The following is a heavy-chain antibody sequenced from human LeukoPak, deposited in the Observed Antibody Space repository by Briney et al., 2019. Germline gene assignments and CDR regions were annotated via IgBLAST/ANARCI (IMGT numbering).Heavy chain of an antibody. CDR2: VFYTGST. V-gene: IGHV4-39*07. J-gene: IGHJ4*02. D-gene: IGHD3-10*01. Sequence: SETLSLTCTVSGASINDNNYHWGWIRQPPGKGLEWIGSVFYTGSTYYNPSLKSRVTISIDTSKNQFSLNLTFVTAADTAVYYCARDSPMVVPFDYWGQGTLVTVSS. CDR3: ARDSPMVVPFDY. CDR1: GASINDNNYH.